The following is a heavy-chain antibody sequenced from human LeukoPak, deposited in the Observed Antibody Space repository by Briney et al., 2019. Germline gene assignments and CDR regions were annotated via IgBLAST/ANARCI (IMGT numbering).Heavy chain of an antibody. CDR3: ARPGYSSSWSYFDY. V-gene: IGHV4-39*01. J-gene: IGHJ4*02. Sequence: SETLSLTCTVSGGSFTSSNYYWGWIRQPPGKGLEWIGSIHYGRSASYNPSLKSRVTMSVDTSKNQFSLKLSSVTAADTAIYYCARPGYSSSWSYFDYWGRGTLVTVSS. CDR1: GGSFTSSNYY. D-gene: IGHD6-13*01. CDR2: IHYGRSA.